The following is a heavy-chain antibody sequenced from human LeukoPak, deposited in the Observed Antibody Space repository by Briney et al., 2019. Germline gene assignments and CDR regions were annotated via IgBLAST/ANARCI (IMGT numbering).Heavy chain of an antibody. J-gene: IGHJ6*02. CDR1: GFTFSSYE. CDR3: ARDQYHYYGLDV. Sequence: PGGSLRLSCAASGFTFSSYEMTWVRQAPGKGLEWVSYINTGGGTIYAAAVKSRFTISRDNARNALYLQMNSLRVEDTALYYCARDQYHYYGLDVWGQGTTVTVSS. V-gene: IGHV3-48*03. D-gene: IGHD4-11*01. CDR2: INTGGGTI.